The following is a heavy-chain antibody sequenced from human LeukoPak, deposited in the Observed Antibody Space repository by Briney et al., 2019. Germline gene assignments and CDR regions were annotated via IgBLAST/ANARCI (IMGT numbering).Heavy chain of an antibody. CDR1: GGSVSSGSYC. CDR2: IYYSGST. CDR3: ARERLYGSGSYPAY. V-gene: IGHV4-61*01. J-gene: IGHJ4*02. D-gene: IGHD3-10*01. Sequence: SETLSLTCTVSGGSVSSGSYCWSWIRQPPGKGLEWIGYIYYSGSTNYNPSLKSRVTISVDTSKNQFSLKLSSVTAADTAVYYCARERLYGSGSYPAYWGQGTLVTVSS.